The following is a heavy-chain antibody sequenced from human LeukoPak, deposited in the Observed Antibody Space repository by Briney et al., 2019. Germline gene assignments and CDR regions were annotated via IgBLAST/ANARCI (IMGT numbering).Heavy chain of an antibody. Sequence: ASVKVSCKASGYTFNSYDINWVRQATGQGLEWMGWMNPSTGNTGYAQKFQGRVTMTRDTSTSTAYMELSSLKSEDTAVYYCARLSETPAFYPGGRYLYLAYWGQGAQVTVSS. CDR1: GYTFNSYD. CDR2: MNPSTGNT. J-gene: IGHJ4*02. CDR3: ARLSETPAFYPGGRYLYLAY. V-gene: IGHV1-8*01. D-gene: IGHD2-8*02.